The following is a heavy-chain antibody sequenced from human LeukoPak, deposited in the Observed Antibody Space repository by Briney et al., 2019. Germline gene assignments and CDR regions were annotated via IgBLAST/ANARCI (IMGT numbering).Heavy chain of an antibody. D-gene: IGHD6-13*01. CDR2: ISWNSGSI. J-gene: IGHJ3*02. V-gene: IGHV3-9*01. Sequence: PGRSLRLSCAASGFTFDDYAMHWVRQAPGKGLEWVSGISWNSGSIGYADSVKGRFTISRDNAKNSLYLQMNSLRAEDTALYYCAKSVLHTPYSSSPDAFDIWGQGTMVTVSS. CDR3: AKSVLHTPYSSSPDAFDI. CDR1: GFTFDDYA.